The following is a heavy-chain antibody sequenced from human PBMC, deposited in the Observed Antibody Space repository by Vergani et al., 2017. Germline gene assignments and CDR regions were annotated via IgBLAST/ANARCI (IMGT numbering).Heavy chain of an antibody. V-gene: IGHV4-38-2*01. CDR1: GYSISSGYY. D-gene: IGHD5-12*01. CDR3: ARLHNSGARDLDY. Sequence: QVQLQESGPGLVKPSETLSLTCAVSGYSISSGYYWGWIRQPPGKGLEWIGSIYHSGSTYYNPSLKSRVTRSVDTSKNQFSLKLSSVTAADTAVYYCARLHNSGARDLDYWGQGTLVTVSS. CDR2: IYHSGST. J-gene: IGHJ4*02.